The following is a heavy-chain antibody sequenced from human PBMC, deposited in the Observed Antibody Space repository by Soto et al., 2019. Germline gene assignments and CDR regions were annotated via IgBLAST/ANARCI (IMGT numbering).Heavy chain of an antibody. V-gene: IGHV3-23*01. J-gene: IGHJ6*02. CDR1: GFTFSSYA. Sequence: PGGSLRLSCAASGFTFSSYAMSWVRQAPGKGLEWVSAISGSGGSTYYADSVKGRFTISRDNSKNTLYLQMNSLRAEDTAVYYCAKVGEGYSYGYVSYYYYGMDVWGQGTTVTVSS. CDR2: ISGSGGST. CDR3: AKVGEGYSYGYVSYYYYGMDV. D-gene: IGHD5-18*01.